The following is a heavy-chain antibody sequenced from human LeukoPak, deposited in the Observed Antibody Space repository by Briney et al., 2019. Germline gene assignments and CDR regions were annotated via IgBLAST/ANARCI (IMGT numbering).Heavy chain of an antibody. CDR2: IYSAGSI. CDR1: GFTVSSRH. Sequence: GGSLRLSCAASGFTVSSRHMSWVRQAPGKGLEWVSVIYSAGSIYHAESVRGRFSIPRDEAKNTLFLQIESLRDEDTAVYYCARGGAYDPFDIWGQGTMVTVSS. V-gene: IGHV3-66*01. J-gene: IGHJ3*02. D-gene: IGHD3-16*01. CDR3: ARGGAYDPFDI.